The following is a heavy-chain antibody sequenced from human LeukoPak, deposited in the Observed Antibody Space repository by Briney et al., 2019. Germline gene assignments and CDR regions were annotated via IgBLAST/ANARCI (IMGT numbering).Heavy chain of an antibody. CDR3: ARALNTGSSSSGY. CDR2: ISSSSSYI. V-gene: IGHV3-21*01. Sequence: GGSLRLSCAASGFTVSSNYMNWVRQAPGKGLEWVSSISSSSSYIYYADSVKGRFTISRDNAKNSLYLQMNSLRAEDTAVYYCARALNTGSSSSGYWGQGTLVTVSS. D-gene: IGHD6-6*01. J-gene: IGHJ4*02. CDR1: GFTVSSNY.